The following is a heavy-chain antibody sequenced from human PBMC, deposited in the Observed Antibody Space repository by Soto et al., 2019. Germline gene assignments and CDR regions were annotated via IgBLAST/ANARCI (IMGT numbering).Heavy chain of an antibody. CDR1: GYTFTSYG. V-gene: IGHV1-18*01. CDR3: ARDSTSSPSGYSYGLKDYSGSYHLFDY. Sequence: ASVKVSCKASGYTFTSYGVSWVRQAPGQGLEWMGWISAYNGNTNYAQKLQGRVTMTTDTSTSTAYMELRSLRSDDTAVYYCARDSTSSPSGYSYGLKDYSGSYHLFDYCGQGTLVTVYS. J-gene: IGHJ4*02. CDR2: ISAYNGNT. D-gene: IGHD5-18*01.